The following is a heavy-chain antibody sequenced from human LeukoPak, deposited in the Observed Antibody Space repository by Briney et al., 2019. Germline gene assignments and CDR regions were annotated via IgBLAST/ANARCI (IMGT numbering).Heavy chain of an antibody. D-gene: IGHD6-19*01. CDR2: ISYDGSNK. Sequence: PGGSLRLSCAASGFTFSSYAMHWVRQAPGKGLEWVAVISYDGSNKYYADSVKGRFTISRDNSKNTLYLQMNSLRAEDTAVYYCARDGIAVAGSPFGAFDIWGQGTMVTVSS. CDR3: ARDGIAVAGSPFGAFDI. V-gene: IGHV3-30-3*01. J-gene: IGHJ3*02. CDR1: GFTFSSYA.